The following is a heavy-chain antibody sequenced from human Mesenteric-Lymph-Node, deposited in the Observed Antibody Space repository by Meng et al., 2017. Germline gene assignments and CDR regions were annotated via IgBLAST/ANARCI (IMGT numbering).Heavy chain of an antibody. V-gene: IGHV1-69*05. CDR1: GGTFSSYA. J-gene: IGHJ5*02. CDR2: IIPIFGTA. Sequence: QARRWQSVAEVRKPGPSVKVSCKASGGTFSSYAISWVRQAPGQGLEWMGGIIPIFGTANYAQKFQGRVTITTDESTSTAYMELSSLRSEDTAVYYCASWVAAAGKGWFDPWGQGTLVTVSS. CDR3: ASWVAAAGKGWFDP. D-gene: IGHD6-13*01.